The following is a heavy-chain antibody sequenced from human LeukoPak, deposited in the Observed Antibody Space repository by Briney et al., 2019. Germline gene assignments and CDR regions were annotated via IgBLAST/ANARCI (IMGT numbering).Heavy chain of an antibody. J-gene: IGHJ6*03. CDR3: AKDGVYYDFWSGYSNYYYYYMDV. Sequence: GGSLRLSCAASGFTFSSYGMHWVRQAPGKGLEWVAVIWYGGSNKYYADSVKGRFTISRDNSKNTLYLQMNSLRAEDTAVYYCAKDGVYYDFWSGYSNYYYYYMDVWGKGTTVTVSS. V-gene: IGHV3-30*02. CDR1: GFTFSSYG. D-gene: IGHD3-3*01. CDR2: IWYGGSNK.